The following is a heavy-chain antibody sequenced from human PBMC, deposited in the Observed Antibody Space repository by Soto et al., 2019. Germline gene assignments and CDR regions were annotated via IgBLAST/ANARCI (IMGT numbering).Heavy chain of an antibody. V-gene: IGHV4-34*01. CDR3: ARAPHNYVWGSAGAGYGLDV. D-gene: IGHD3-16*01. J-gene: IGHJ6*02. CDR2: INHRGST. CDR1: GGSFTAYY. Sequence: QVQLQQWGAGLLRPSETMSLTCAVSGGSFTAYYWSWIRQSPGKGLEWIGEINHRGSTNYNPSLTSRVTISVDTSNTEFALRLSSVTAADTAVYYCARAPHNYVWGSAGAGYGLDVWGHGTTVIVSS.